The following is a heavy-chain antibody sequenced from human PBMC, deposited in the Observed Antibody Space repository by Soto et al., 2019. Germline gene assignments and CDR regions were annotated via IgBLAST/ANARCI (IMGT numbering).Heavy chain of an antibody. J-gene: IGHJ4*02. CDR3: AHIYYDILTGYYARRYYFDY. V-gene: IGHV2-5*02. CDR2: IYWDDNK. Sequence: QITLKESGPTLVKPTQTLTLTCTFSGFSLSTSGVGVGWIRQPPGKALEWLALIYWDDNKRYSPSLKSRLTITQDTSKNQVVLTMTNMDPVDTATYYCAHIYYDILTGYYARRYYFDYWGQGTLVTVSS. D-gene: IGHD3-9*01. CDR1: GFSLSTSGVG.